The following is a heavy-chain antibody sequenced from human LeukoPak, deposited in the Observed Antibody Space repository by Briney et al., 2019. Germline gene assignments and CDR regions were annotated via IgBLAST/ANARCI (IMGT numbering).Heavy chain of an antibody. D-gene: IGHD3-3*01. V-gene: IGHV3-48*01. CDR2: ISSSSSTI. J-gene: IGHJ3*02. Sequence: GGSLRLSCAASGFTFSSYRMNWVRQAPGKGLEWVSYISSSSSTIYYADSVKGRFTISRDNAKNSLYLQMNSLRAEDTAVYYCARTTYDFWSGSQGRVPFDIWGQGTMVTVSS. CDR3: ARTTYDFWSGSQGRVPFDI. CDR1: GFTFSSYR.